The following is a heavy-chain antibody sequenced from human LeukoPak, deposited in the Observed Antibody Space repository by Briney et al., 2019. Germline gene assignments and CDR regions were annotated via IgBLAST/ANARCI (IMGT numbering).Heavy chain of an antibody. D-gene: IGHD5-24*01. CDR2: ITSGGDYI. Sequence: GGSLRLSCAASGFTFNTFNMNWVRQAPGKGLEWVSSITSGGDYIYYADSVKGRFTTSRDNAKNSLSLQLNSLRVEDTAVYYCARGLSRDGYNSPWGQGTLVTVSS. CDR3: ARGLSRDGYNSP. J-gene: IGHJ5*02. V-gene: IGHV3-21*01. CDR1: GFTFNTFN.